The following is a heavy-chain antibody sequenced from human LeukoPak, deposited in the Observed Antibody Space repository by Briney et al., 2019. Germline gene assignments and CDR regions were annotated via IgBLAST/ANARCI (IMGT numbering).Heavy chain of an antibody. V-gene: IGHV1-69*04. CDR3: AIGGYSYGYMDYGMDV. CDR2: IIPILGIA. J-gene: IGHJ6*02. CDR1: GGTFSSYA. Sequence: GASVKVSCKASGGTFSSYAISWVRQAPGQGLEWMGRIIPILGIANYAQKFQGRVTITADKSTSTAYMELSSLRSEDTAVYYCAIGGYSYGYMDYGMDVWGQGTTVTDSS. D-gene: IGHD5-18*01.